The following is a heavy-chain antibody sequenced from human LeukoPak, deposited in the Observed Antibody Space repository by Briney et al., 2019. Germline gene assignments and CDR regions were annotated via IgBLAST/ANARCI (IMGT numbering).Heavy chain of an antibody. V-gene: IGHV3-23*01. CDR1: GITLSNYG. D-gene: IGHD3-10*01. CDR2: LSSSGGGT. Sequence: GGSLRLSCAVSGITLSNYGMSWVRQAPGKGLEWVAGLSSSGGGTNYADSVQGRFTISRDDPKTTLYLKMNSLRAEETAVYFCAKRGVVIRVFLVGFHKEAYYFDSWGQGALVTVSS. J-gene: IGHJ4*02. CDR3: AKRGVVIRVFLVGFHKEAYYFDS.